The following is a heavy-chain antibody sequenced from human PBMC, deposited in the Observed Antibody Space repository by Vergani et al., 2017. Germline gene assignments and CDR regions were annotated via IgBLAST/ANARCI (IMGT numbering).Heavy chain of an antibody. CDR3: ARGPLYYDFWSGYRHHDAFDI. J-gene: IGHJ3*02. CDR1: GFTFSDYY. D-gene: IGHD3-3*01. V-gene: IGHV3-11*06. Sequence: QVQLVESGGGLVKPGGSLRLSCAASGFTFSDYYMSWIRQAPGKGLEWVSYISSSSSYIYYADSVKGRFTISRDNAKNSLYLQMNSLRAEDTAVYYCARGPLYYDFWSGYRHHDAFDIWGQGTMVTVSS. CDR2: ISSSSSYI.